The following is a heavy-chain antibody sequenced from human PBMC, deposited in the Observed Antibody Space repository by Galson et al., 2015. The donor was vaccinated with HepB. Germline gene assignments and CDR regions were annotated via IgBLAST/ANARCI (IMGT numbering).Heavy chain of an antibody. CDR2: INHSGST. V-gene: IGHV4-34*01. D-gene: IGHD6-13*01. Sequence: SETLSLTCAVYGGSFSGYYWSWIRQPPGKGLGWIGEINHSGSTNYNPSLKSRVTISVDTSKNQFSLKLSSVTAADTAVYYCARGRGSSWSIYYYYYGMDVWGQGTTVTVSS. CDR1: GGSFSGYY. J-gene: IGHJ6*02. CDR3: ARGRGSSWSIYYYYYGMDV.